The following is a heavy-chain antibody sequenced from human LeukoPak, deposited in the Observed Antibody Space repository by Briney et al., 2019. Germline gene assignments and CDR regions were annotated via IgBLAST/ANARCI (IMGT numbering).Heavy chain of an antibody. CDR1: GFTFSSYS. V-gene: IGHV3-21*01. J-gene: IGHJ3*02. Sequence: GGSLRLSCAASGFTFSSYSMNWVRQAPGKGLEWVSSISSSSSYIYYADSVKGRFNISRDNAKNSLYLQMNSLRAEDTAVYYCASRGAGSSGYYHDDAFDMWGQGTMVTVSS. D-gene: IGHD3-22*01. CDR3: ASRGAGSSGYYHDDAFDM. CDR2: ISSSSSYI.